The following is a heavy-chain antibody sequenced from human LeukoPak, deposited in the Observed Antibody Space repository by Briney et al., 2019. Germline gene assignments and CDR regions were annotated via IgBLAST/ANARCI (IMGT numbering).Heavy chain of an antibody. Sequence: SETLSLTGTGSGVSISSYYWSWNRQPAGKGLEWIGRIYTSGSTNYNPSLKSRVTMLVDTSKNQFSLKLSSVTAADTAVYYCARECGDYGIDYWGQGTLVTVSS. J-gene: IGHJ4*02. V-gene: IGHV4-4*07. D-gene: IGHD4-17*01. CDR1: GVSISSYY. CDR2: IYTSGST. CDR3: ARECGDYGIDY.